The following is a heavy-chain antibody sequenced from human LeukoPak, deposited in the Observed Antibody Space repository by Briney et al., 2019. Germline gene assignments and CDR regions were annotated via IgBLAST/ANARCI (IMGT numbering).Heavy chain of an antibody. Sequence: PSETLSLTCTVSGGSISSGDYYWSWIRQPPGKGLEWIGYIYYSGSTYYNPSLKSRVTISVDTSKNQFSLKLSSVTAADTAVYYCARGSFFTMIVYQHFDYWGQGTLVTVSS. CDR1: GGSISSGDYY. D-gene: IGHD3-22*01. J-gene: IGHJ4*02. V-gene: IGHV4-30-4*08. CDR2: IYYSGST. CDR3: ARGSFFTMIVYQHFDY.